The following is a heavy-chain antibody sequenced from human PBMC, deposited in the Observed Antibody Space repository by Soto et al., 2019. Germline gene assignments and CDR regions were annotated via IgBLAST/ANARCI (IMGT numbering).Heavy chain of an antibody. D-gene: IGHD1-26*01. V-gene: IGHV3-11*06. J-gene: IGHJ6*02. CDR2: ISTVSSAT. CDR1: GFTFSDYY. CDR3: ARYSGSYLSAYFYGMDV. Sequence: PGGSLRLCCAASGFTFSDYYMTWIRQAPGKGLEWVSFISTVSSATNYADSVKGRFTISRDNAKNLVYLQMESLRAEDTAVYYCARYSGSYLSAYFYGMDVWGQGATVTVSS.